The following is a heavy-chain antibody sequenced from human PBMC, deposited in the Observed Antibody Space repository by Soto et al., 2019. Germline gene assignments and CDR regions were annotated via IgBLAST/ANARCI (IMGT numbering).Heavy chain of an antibody. Sequence: QVQLQQWGAGLLKSSETLSLTCAVYGGSFSGYYWSWIRQPPGKGLEWIGEINYSGSTNYNPSLNSRVTLXVXTXQNQLSLKLSSVTAADTAVYYCARTYGSGSRGTLDIWGQGTMVTVSS. CDR1: GGSFSGYY. CDR3: ARTYGSGSRGTLDI. D-gene: IGHD3-10*01. CDR2: INYSGST. J-gene: IGHJ3*02. V-gene: IGHV4-34*01.